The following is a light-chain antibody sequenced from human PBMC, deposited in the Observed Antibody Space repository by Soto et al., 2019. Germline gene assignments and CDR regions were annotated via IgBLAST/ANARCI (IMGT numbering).Light chain of an antibody. J-gene: IGLJ2*01. CDR1: SSNIESNT. CDR2: NNY. Sequence: QSVLTQPPSASGTPGQTVTISCCGSSSNIESNTVNWYQHLPGTAPKLLIYNNYQRPSGVPDRFSGSRSGTSASLAISGLQSEDEADYYCASWDDSLDGHVAFGGGTKLTVL. CDR3: ASWDDSLDGHVA. V-gene: IGLV1-44*01.